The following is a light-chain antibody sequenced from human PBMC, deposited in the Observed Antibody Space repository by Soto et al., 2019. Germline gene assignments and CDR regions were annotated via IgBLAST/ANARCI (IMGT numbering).Light chain of an antibody. J-gene: IGKJ1*01. CDR3: QQSYTTPRT. Sequence: DTQMTQSPSSLSASVGDRVTITCRSSQSISNYVNWYQQRPGKAPKLLISGASSLESGVPSRFSGSGAGTDFTLTISSLQPEDFATYYCQQSYTTPRTFGQGTKVGIK. V-gene: IGKV1-39*01. CDR1: QSISNY. CDR2: GAS.